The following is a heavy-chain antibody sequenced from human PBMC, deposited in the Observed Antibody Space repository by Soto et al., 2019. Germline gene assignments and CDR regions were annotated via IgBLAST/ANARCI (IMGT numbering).Heavy chain of an antibody. CDR2: IKSKTDGGTT. CDR3: TTLSRQQLAYYYYYYMDV. V-gene: IGHV3-15*01. J-gene: IGHJ6*03. CDR1: GFTFSNAW. Sequence: GGSLRLSCAASGFTFSNAWMSWVRQAPGKGLEWVGRIKSKTDGGTTDYAAPVKGRFTISRDDSKNTLYLQMNSLKTEDTAVYYCTTLSRQQLAYYYYYYMDVWGKGTTVTVSS. D-gene: IGHD6-13*01.